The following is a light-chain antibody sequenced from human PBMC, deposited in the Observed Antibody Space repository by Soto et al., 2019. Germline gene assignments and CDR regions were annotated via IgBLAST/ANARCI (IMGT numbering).Light chain of an antibody. Sequence: QSVLTQPASVSGSPGQSITISCTGTSSDVGGYNYVSWYQQHPGKAPKLMIYEVSNRPSGVSNRFSGSKSGNTASLTISGLQAEDEGDYYCSSYRSSSNPYVFGPGTKLTVL. J-gene: IGLJ1*01. V-gene: IGLV2-14*01. CDR3: SSYRSSSNPYV. CDR1: SSDVGGYNY. CDR2: EVS.